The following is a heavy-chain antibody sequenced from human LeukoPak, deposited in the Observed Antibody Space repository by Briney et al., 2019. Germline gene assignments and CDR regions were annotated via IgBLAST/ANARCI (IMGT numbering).Heavy chain of an antibody. V-gene: IGHV4-31*03. Sequence: KPSETLSLTCTVSGGSISSGGYYWSWIRQHPGKGLEWIGYIYYSGSTYYNPSLKSRVTTSVDTSKNQFSLKLSSVTAADTAVYYCARVAHGGWFDPWGQGTLVTVSS. CDR3: ARVAHGGWFDP. D-gene: IGHD4-23*01. CDR2: IYYSGST. CDR1: GGSISSGGYY. J-gene: IGHJ5*02.